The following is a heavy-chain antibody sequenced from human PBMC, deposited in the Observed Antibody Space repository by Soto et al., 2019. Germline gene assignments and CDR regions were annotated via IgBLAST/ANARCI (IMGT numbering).Heavy chain of an antibody. D-gene: IGHD3-3*01. CDR1: GGSISSSSYY. Sequence: SETPSLTCTVSGGSISSSSYYWGWIRQPPGKGLEWIGSIYYSGSTYYNPSLKSRVTISVDTSKNQFSLKLSSVTAADTAVYYCARQDYYDFWSGYRDPWGQGTLVTVSS. CDR2: IYYSGST. CDR3: ARQDYYDFWSGYRDP. J-gene: IGHJ5*02. V-gene: IGHV4-39*01.